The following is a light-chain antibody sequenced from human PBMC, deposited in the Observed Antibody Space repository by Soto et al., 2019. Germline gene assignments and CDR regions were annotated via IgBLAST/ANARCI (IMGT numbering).Light chain of an antibody. J-gene: IGKJ2*01. CDR1: QSVSSY. CDR2: DAS. V-gene: IGKV3-11*01. CDR3: QQRSNWPSVYT. Sequence: EIVLTQSPATLSLSPGERATLSCRASQSVSSYLAWYQQKPGQAPRLLIYDASNRATGIPARFSDSGSGTDFTLTISSLEPEDFAVYYCQQRSNWPSVYTFGQGTKLEIK.